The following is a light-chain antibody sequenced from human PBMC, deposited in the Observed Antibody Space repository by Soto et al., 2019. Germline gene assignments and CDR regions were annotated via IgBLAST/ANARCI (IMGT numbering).Light chain of an antibody. V-gene: IGKV3-20*01. Sequence: EIVLTQSPGTLSSSPGERATLSCRASQSVSSSYLAWYQQKPGQAPRLLIYGASSRATGIPDRFSGSGSGTDFTLTISRLEPEDFAVYYCQQYGSSPRFGPGTKVDIK. CDR1: QSVSSSY. CDR2: GAS. J-gene: IGKJ3*01. CDR3: QQYGSSPR.